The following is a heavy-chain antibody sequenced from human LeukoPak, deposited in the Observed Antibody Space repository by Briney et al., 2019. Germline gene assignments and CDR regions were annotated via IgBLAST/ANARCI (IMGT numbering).Heavy chain of an antibody. J-gene: IGHJ4*02. V-gene: IGHV3-21*01. Sequence: PGGSLRLSCEASGFIFSSYSINWVRQAPGKGLEWVSSISSGGTKIYYADSVKGRFTISRDDVKKSVYLRMNSLRVEDTAVYYCARDFLAAGDYWGQGTQVTVSS. D-gene: IGHD6-13*01. CDR3: ARDFLAAGDY. CDR1: GFIFSSYS. CDR2: ISSGGTKI.